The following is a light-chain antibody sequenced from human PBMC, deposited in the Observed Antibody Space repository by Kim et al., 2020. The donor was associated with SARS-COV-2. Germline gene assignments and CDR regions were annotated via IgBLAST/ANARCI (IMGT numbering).Light chain of an antibody. CDR3: QQYTNWPPYT. Sequence: VPPGDRATLSCRASQSITRNLAWYQQKPGQAPRLLMYDASTRATGIPARFSGSGSGTEFTLTISSLQSEDFAVYYCQQYTNWPPYTFGQGTKLEI. V-gene: IGKV3-15*01. J-gene: IGKJ2*01. CDR2: DAS. CDR1: QSITRN.